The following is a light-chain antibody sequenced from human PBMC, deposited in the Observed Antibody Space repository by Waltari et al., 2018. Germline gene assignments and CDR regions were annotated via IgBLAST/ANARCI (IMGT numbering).Light chain of an antibody. CDR3: QQRRNWPLT. J-gene: IGKJ4*01. CDR2: DAS. V-gene: IGKV3-11*01. Sequence: EIVLTQSPAILSFSPGERATLSCRASQSVGTYLAWYQQRPGQPPRLLIYDASYRATGIPARFSGSGSGTDFTLTISSLQPEDFAVYYGQQRRNWPLTFGGGTRVQI. CDR1: QSVGTY.